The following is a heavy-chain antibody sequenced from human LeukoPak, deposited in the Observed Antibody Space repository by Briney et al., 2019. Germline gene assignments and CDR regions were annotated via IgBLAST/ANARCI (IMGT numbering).Heavy chain of an antibody. D-gene: IGHD3-10*01. V-gene: IGHV4-39*07. Sequence: PSETLSLTCTVSGGSISNNTHYWGWIRQPPGKGLEWIGTIYYSGSTYYNPSLKGRVTISVDRSKNQFSLKLSSVTAADTAVYYCARGVTSMVRGVIPLDYWGQGTLVTVSS. CDR1: GGSISNNTHY. CDR3: ARGVTSMVRGVIPLDY. CDR2: IYYSGST. J-gene: IGHJ4*02.